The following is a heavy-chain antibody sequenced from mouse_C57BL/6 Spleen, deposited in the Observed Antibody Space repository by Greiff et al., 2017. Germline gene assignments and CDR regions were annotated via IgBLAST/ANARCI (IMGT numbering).Heavy chain of an antibody. J-gene: IGHJ4*01. V-gene: IGHV1-5*01. CDR2: IYPGNSDT. CDR3: TKGDYGGGYYYAMDY. D-gene: IGHD2-4*01. CDR1: GYTFTSYW. Sequence: VQLQQSGTVLARPGASVKMSCKTSGYTFTSYWMHWVKQRPGQGLEWIGAIYPGNSDTSYNQKFKGKAKLTAVTSASTAYMELSSLTNEDSAVYYCTKGDYGGGYYYAMDYWGQGTSVTVSS.